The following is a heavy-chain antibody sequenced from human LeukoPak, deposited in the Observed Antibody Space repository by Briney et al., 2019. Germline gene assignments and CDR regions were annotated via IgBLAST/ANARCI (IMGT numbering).Heavy chain of an antibody. CDR1: GYTFTSYY. Sequence: ASVKVSCKASGYTFTSYYMHWVRQAPGQGLEWVGIINPSGGSTSYAQTFAGRVTMTRDTTTSTVDKEPSSLRSEDTALYYCGRDHYYGSGSSDYWGQGTLVTVSS. D-gene: IGHD3-10*01. V-gene: IGHV1-46*01. J-gene: IGHJ4*02. CDR2: INPSGGST. CDR3: GRDHYYGSGSSDY.